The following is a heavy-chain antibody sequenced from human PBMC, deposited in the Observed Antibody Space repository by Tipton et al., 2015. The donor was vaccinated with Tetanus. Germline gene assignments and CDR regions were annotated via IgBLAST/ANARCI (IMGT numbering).Heavy chain of an antibody. CDR3: ARGASGRWLYG. D-gene: IGHD1-26*01. CDR1: GFTFSSYA. Sequence: LRLSCAASGFTFSSYAMSWVRQAPGKGLEWIGYIYYSGSTNYNPSLKSRVTISVDTSKNQFSLKLSSVTAADTAVYYCARGASGRWLYGWGQGTLVTVSS. J-gene: IGHJ4*02. V-gene: IGHV4-59*01. CDR2: IYYSGST.